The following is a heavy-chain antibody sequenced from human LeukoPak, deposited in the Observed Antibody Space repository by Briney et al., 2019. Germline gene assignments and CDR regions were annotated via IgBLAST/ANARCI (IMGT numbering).Heavy chain of an antibody. V-gene: IGHV4-39*01. D-gene: IGHD6-13*01. CDR2: IYYSGST. CDR3: VRRIVAAAGNFDY. J-gene: IGHJ4*02. CDR1: GGSISSSSYY. Sequence: PSETLSLTCTVSGGSISSSSYYWGWIRQPPGKGLEWIGSIYYSGSTYYNPSLKSRVTISVDTSKNQFSLKLSSVTAADTAVYYCVRRIVAAAGNFDYWGQGTLVTVSS.